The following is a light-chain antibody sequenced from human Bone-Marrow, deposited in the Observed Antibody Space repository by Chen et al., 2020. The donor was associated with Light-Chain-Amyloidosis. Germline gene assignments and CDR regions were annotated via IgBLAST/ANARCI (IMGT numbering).Light chain of an antibody. V-gene: IGLV2-23*01. CDR2: EDT. CDR1: SSDVGSYKF. Sequence: QSALTQPASVPGSPGQSITISCTGTSSDVGSYKFVSWYQQHPGKAPKLMIYEDTKRPSGVSNRLYGSKSGNTASLTISGLQAEDEADYYCCSYAGSGTLVFGGGTKLTVL. CDR3: CSYAGSGTLV. J-gene: IGLJ2*01.